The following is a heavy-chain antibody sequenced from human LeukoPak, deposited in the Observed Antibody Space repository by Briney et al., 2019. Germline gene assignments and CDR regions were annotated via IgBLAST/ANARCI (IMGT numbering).Heavy chain of an antibody. CDR2: IYPGDSDT. D-gene: IGHD5-24*01. V-gene: IGHV5-51*01. Sequence: GESLQISCRGSGSRFTSYWIGWVRQMPGKGLEWMGIIYPGDSDTRYSPSFQGQVTISADKSISTAYLQWSSLKASDTAMYYCARHVGSRATRSRNNWFDPWGQGTLVTVSS. CDR3: ARHVGSRATRSRNNWFDP. CDR1: GSRFTSYW. J-gene: IGHJ5*02.